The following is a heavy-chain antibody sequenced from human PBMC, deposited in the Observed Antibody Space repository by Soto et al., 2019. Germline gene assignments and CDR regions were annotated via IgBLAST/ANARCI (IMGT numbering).Heavy chain of an antibody. CDR1: GGSFSGYY. V-gene: IGHV4-34*01. CDR2: INHSGTT. J-gene: IGHJ3*02. D-gene: IGHD5-12*01. Sequence: SETLSLTCAVYGGSFSGYYWSWIRQPPGKGLEWIAEINHSGTTNYNPSLKSRVTISVDTSKNQFSLKLSSVTAADTAVYYCARGDSGYDHDAFDIWGQGTMVTVSS. CDR3: ARGDSGYDHDAFDI.